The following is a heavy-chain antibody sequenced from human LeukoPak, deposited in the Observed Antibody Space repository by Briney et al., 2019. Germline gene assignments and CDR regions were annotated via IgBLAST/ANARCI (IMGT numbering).Heavy chain of an antibody. Sequence: GGSLRLSCAASGFTFSTYWMSWVRQAPGKGLQWVVNIKPDGSEKYYVDSVKGRFTISRDNAKNSVDLQMNSLRVEDTALYYCARGQSWAFDFWGQGTLVTVSS. V-gene: IGHV3-7*05. CDR3: ARGQSWAFDF. CDR1: GFTFSTYW. J-gene: IGHJ4*02. D-gene: IGHD1-26*01. CDR2: IKPDGSEK.